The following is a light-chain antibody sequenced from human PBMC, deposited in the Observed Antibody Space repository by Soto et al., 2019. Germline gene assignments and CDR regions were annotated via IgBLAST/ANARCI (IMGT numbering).Light chain of an antibody. J-gene: IGKJ5*01. CDR2: WAS. CDR1: QTVLYSSNNKNY. V-gene: IGKV4-1*01. CDR3: QQYYSTPIT. Sequence: DIVVTQSPDSLAVSLGERATINCKSSQTVLYSSNNKNYLAWYQQKPGQIPKLLIYWASSRESGVPDRFSGSGSGTDFTLTISSLQAEDAAVYYCQQYYSTPITFGQGTRLDIK.